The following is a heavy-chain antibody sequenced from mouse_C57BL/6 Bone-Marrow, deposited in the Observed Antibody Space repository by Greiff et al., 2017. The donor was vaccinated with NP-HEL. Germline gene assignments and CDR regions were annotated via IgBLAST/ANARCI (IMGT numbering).Heavy chain of an antibody. V-gene: IGHV1-55*01. Sequence: QVQLKQPGAELVKPGASVKMSCKASGYTFTSYWITWVKQRPGQGLEWIGDIYPGSGSTNYNEKFKSKATLTVDTSSSTAYMQLSSLTSEDSAVYYCARGDTTVVAGDYAMDYWGQGTSVTVSS. D-gene: IGHD1-1*01. J-gene: IGHJ4*01. CDR2: IYPGSGST. CDR1: GYTFTSYW. CDR3: ARGDTTVVAGDYAMDY.